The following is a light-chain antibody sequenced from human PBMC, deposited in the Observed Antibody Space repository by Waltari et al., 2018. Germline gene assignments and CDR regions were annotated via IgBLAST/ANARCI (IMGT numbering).Light chain of an antibody. CDR3: QKSYNSPYT. Sequence: DIQMTQSPSSLSAPVGDRVTITCRASQSISTYLNWYQQRPGKAPKLLIYAASSLQSGVPSRFSGTGSETDFTLTISSLQPEDFATYYCQKSYNSPYTFGQGTKLEIK. CDR2: AAS. J-gene: IGKJ2*01. CDR1: QSISTY. V-gene: IGKV1-39*01.